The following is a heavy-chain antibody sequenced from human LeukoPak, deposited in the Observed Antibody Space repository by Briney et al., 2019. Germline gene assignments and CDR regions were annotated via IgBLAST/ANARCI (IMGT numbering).Heavy chain of an antibody. J-gene: IGHJ4*02. CDR1: GFTFSNYG. CDR2: IWYDGSNK. D-gene: IGHD4-11*01. Sequence: GGSLRLSCAASGFTFSNYGVHWVRQAPGKGLEWVAVIWYDGSNKYYADSVKGRFTISRDNSKNTLYLQMHSLKTEDTAVYYCTRVHDYPGYWGQGTLATVSS. CDR3: TRVHDYPGY. V-gene: IGHV3-33*01.